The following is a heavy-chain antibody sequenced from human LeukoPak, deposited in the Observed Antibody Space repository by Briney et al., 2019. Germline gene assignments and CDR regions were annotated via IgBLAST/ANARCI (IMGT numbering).Heavy chain of an antibody. D-gene: IGHD2-15*01. CDR1: GFTFTNYA. CDR3: VRGGGGSSYSVGDY. CDR2: ISYDESEK. J-gene: IGHJ4*02. Sequence: GGSLRLSCAASGFTFTNYATHCVRQAPGKGLEWVASISYDESEKFYADSVKGRFTISRDNSKSTLFLHMNSLSPDDTALYYCVRGGGGSSYSVGDYWGQGTLVTVSS. V-gene: IGHV3-30*03.